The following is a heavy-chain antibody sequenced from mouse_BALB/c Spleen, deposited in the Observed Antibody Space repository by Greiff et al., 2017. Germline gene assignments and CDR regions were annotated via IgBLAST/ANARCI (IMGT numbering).Heavy chain of an antibody. CDR2: ISYSGST. D-gene: IGHD1-1*01. V-gene: IGHV3-2*02. Sequence: EVQLQQSGPGLVKPSQSLSLTCTVTGYSITSDYAWNWIRQFPGNKLEWMGYISYSGSTSYNPSLKSRISITRDTSKNQFFLQLNSVTTEDTATYYCARDYYYGSSTAWFAYWGQGTLVTVSA. CDR3: ARDYYYGSSTAWFAY. J-gene: IGHJ3*01. CDR1: GYSITSDYA.